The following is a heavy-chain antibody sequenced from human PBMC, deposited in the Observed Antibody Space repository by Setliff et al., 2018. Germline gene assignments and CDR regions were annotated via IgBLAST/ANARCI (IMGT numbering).Heavy chain of an antibody. CDR2: IHHSGGT. CDR3: ARTTHYDFWSGYLY. D-gene: IGHD3-3*01. J-gene: IGHJ4*02. V-gene: IGHV4-34*01. CDR1: GGSFSGYY. Sequence: SETLSLTCAVSGGSFSGYYWSWIRQRPGKGLEWIGEIHHSGGTSYNPSLKSRVTISIDTSKNQFSLNLNSVAAADTAVYFCARTTHYDFWSGYLYWGQGTLVTVSS.